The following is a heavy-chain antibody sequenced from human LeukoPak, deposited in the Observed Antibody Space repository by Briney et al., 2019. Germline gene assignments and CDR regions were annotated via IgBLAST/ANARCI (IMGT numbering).Heavy chain of an antibody. V-gene: IGHV1-69*04. CDR1: GGTFSSYA. CDR2: IIPILGIA. J-gene: IGHJ6*02. Sequence: SSVKVSCKASGGTFSSYAISWVRQAPGQGLEGMGRIIPILGIANYAQKFQGRVTITADKSTSTAYMELSSLRSEDTAVYYCARVQQWELLRWDYYYGMDVWGQGTTVTVSS. CDR3: ARVQQWELLRWDYYYGMDV. D-gene: IGHD1-26*01.